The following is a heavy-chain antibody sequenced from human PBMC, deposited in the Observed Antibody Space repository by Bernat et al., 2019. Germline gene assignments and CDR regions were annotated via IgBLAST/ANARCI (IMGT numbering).Heavy chain of an antibody. CDR1: GFVFANTW. J-gene: IGHJ3*02. CDR2: IKSKSDGGTT. D-gene: IGHD6-19*01. CDR3: TPERRKDSSGWDGSFDM. Sequence: EVQLVESGGGLVEPGGSLRLSCATSGFVFANTWMSWVRQAPGKGLEWVGRIKSKSDGGTTDCAEPGKGRFTISRDDPENTLYLQMSRLETEDTAVYHCTPERRKDSSGWDGSFDMWGQGTMVTVSS. V-gene: IGHV3-15*01.